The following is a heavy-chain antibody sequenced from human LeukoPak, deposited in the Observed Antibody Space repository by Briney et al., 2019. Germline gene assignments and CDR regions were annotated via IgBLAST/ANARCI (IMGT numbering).Heavy chain of an antibody. J-gene: IGHJ6*03. D-gene: IGHD4-17*01. CDR2: INTNTGNP. CDR3: ARFETTDYYYYYMDV. V-gene: IGHV7-4-1*02. CDR1: GYTFTSYA. Sequence: ASVKVSCKASGYTFTSYAMNWVRQAPGQGLEWMGWINTNTGNPTYAQGFTGRFVFSLDTSVSTAYLQISSLKAEDTAVYYCARFETTDYYYYYMDVWGRGTTVTVSS.